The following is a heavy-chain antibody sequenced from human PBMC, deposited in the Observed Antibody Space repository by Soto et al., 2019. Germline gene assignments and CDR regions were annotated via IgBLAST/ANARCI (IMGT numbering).Heavy chain of an antibody. D-gene: IGHD3-3*01. CDR2: ISGSGGST. Sequence: GGSLRLSCAASGFTFSSYAMSWVRQAPGKGLEWVSAISGSGGSTYYADSVKGRFTISRDNSKNTLYLQMNSLRAEDTAVYYRAKGYDFWSDPRSFDPWGQGTLVTVSS. V-gene: IGHV3-23*01. J-gene: IGHJ5*02. CDR3: AKGYDFWSDPRSFDP. CDR1: GFTFSSYA.